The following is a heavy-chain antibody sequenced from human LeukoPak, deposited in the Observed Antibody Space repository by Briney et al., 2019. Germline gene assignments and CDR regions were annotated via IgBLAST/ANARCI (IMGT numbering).Heavy chain of an antibody. CDR3: GRAVRAGGFDY. J-gene: IGHJ4*02. CDR2: INPSGGST. CDR1: GYTFISYY. D-gene: IGHD1-26*01. V-gene: IGHV1-46*01. Sequence: GASVKVSCKASGYTFISYYIHWVRQAPGQGLEWMGIINPSGGSTSYTHKFQGRVTMTRDTSTSTVYMELSSLRSEDTAVYYCGRAVRAGGFDYWGQGTLVTVSS.